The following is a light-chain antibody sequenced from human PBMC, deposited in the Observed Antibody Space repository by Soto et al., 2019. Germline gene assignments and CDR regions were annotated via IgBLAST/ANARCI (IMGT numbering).Light chain of an antibody. J-gene: IGLJ1*01. CDR1: GSNIGAPYD. V-gene: IGLV1-40*01. CDR3: QSYDSSLSGFYV. Sequence: QSVLTQPPSLSGAPGQRVTISCTGSGSNIGAPYDVHWYQHLPGTAPKLLIYGSTNRPSGVPGRFSGSKSGTSASLAITGLQAEDEADYYCQSYDSSLSGFYVFGTGTKLTVL. CDR2: GST.